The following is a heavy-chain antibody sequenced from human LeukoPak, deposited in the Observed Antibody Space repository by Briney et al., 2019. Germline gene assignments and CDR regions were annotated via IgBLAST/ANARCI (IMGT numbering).Heavy chain of an antibody. J-gene: IGHJ4*02. CDR2: ISSSGSTI. CDR1: GFTFSSYE. Sequence: TGGSLRLSCAVSGFTFSSYEMNWVRQAPGKGLEWVSYISSSGSTIYYADSVKGRFTISRDNAKKSLYLQMNSLRAEDTAVYYCARNYGYSQDYWGQGTLVTVSS. V-gene: IGHV3-48*03. CDR3: ARNYGYSQDY. D-gene: IGHD5-18*01.